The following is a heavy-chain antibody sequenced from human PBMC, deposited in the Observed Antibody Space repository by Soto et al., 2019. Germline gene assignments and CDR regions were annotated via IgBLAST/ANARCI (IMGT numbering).Heavy chain of an antibody. J-gene: IGHJ6*03. CDR1: GGSFSDYY. D-gene: IGHD5-12*01. Sequence: SETLSLTCAVYGGSFSDYYWSWIRQPPGKGLEWIGEINHSGSTNYNPSLKSRVTISVDTSKTQFSLKLSSVTAADTAVYYCARGLVATITLYYYYYMDVWDKGTTVTVSS. CDR3: ARGLVATITLYYYYYMDV. V-gene: IGHV4-34*01. CDR2: INHSGST.